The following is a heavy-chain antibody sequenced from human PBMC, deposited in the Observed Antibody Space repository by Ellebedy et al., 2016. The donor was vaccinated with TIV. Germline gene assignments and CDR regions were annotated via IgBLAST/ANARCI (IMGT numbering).Heavy chain of an antibody. Sequence: ASVKVSXXASGYTFTGYYMHWVPQAPGQGLEWMGWINPNSGGTNYAQKFQGRVTMTRDTSISTAYMELSRLRSDDTAVYYWARDGRQDYYESSGYAVNPWGQGTLVTVSS. CDR3: ARDGRQDYYESSGYAVNP. V-gene: IGHV1-2*02. CDR1: GYTFTGYY. CDR2: INPNSGGT. J-gene: IGHJ5*02. D-gene: IGHD3-22*01.